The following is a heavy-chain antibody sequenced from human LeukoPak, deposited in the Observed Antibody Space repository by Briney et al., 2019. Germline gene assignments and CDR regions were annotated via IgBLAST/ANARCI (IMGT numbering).Heavy chain of an antibody. J-gene: IGHJ3*02. CDR2: IYPGDSDT. D-gene: IGHD4-23*01. Sequence: GESLKISCKGSGYSFTSYWIGWVRQMPGKGLEWMGIIYPGDSDTRYSPSFQGQVTISADKSISTAYLQWSSLKASDTAMYYCARQTTVDPPPDAFDIWGQGTMVTVSS. CDR3: ARQTTVDPPPDAFDI. V-gene: IGHV5-51*01. CDR1: GYSFTSYW.